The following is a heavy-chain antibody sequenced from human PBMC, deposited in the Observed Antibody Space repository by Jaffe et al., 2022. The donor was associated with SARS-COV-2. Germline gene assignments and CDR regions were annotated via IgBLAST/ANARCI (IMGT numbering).Heavy chain of an antibody. CDR1: GGSISSYY. Sequence: QVQLQESGPGLVKPSETLSLTCTVSGGSISSYYWSWIRQPPGKGLEWIGYIYYSGSTNYNPSLKSRVTISVDTSKNQFSLKLSSVTAADTAVYYCARYSGSYGGADYWGQGTLVTVSS. D-gene: IGHD1-26*01. V-gene: IGHV4-59*08. CDR3: ARYSGSYGGADY. CDR2: IYYSGST. J-gene: IGHJ4*02.